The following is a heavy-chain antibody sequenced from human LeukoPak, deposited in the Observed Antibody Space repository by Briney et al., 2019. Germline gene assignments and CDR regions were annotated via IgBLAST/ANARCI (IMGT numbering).Heavy chain of an antibody. CDR1: GFTVSSNY. CDR2: IDNGGRT. Sequence: GGSLRLSSAASGFTVSSNYMSWVRQAPGKGLEWVSVIDNGGRTYYADSVTGRFTISRDNSKNTLYLQMNSLRAEDTGVYYCARDGSARSLGNWGQGTLVSVSS. D-gene: IGHD6-6*01. J-gene: IGHJ4*02. V-gene: IGHV3-53*01. CDR3: ARDGSARSLGN.